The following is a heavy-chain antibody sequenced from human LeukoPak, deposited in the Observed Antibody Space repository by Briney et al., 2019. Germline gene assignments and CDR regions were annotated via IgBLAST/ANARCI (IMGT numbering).Heavy chain of an antibody. CDR2: IYTSGST. CDR1: GGSISSYY. D-gene: IGHD3-3*01. J-gene: IGHJ6*03. V-gene: IGHV4-4*07. Sequence: SETLSLTCTISGGSISSYYWSWIRQPAGKGLEWIGRIYTSGSTNYNPSLKSRVTMSVDTSKNQFSLKLSSVTAADTAVYYCARARHFGVVKARGSHYYYMDVWGKGTTVTVSS. CDR3: ARARHFGVVKARGSHYYYMDV.